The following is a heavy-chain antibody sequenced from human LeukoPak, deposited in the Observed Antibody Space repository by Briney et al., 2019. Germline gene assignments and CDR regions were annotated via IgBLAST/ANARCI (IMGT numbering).Heavy chain of an antibody. Sequence: RPGGSLRISCAATGFTFTNYAIKWVRQAPGKGLGWVSGVTGSGDRISYADSVKGSLSISRDNFKNTVTLQMNSLRAEDTAVYYWAAENGGRIIGDDSFVIWGQGTGVTVSS. CDR2: VTGSGDRI. D-gene: IGHD3-10*01. CDR3: AAENGGRIIGDDSFVI. V-gene: IGHV3-23*01. J-gene: IGHJ3*02. CDR1: GFTFTNYA.